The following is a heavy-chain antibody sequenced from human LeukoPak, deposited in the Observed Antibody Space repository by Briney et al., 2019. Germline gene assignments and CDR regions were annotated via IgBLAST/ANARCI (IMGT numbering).Heavy chain of an antibody. D-gene: IGHD3-22*01. CDR1: GFTFSNYW. J-gene: IGHJ3*02. CDR3: STMIGVVEAFDI. CDR2: IYSDGSTT. V-gene: IGHV3-74*01. Sequence: PGGSLRLSCAASGFTFSNYWMYWVRQAPGKGLVWVSRIYSDGSTTSYADSVKGRFTISRDNAKNTLYLQMNSLRAEDTAVYYCSTMIGVVEAFDIWGQGTMVTVSS.